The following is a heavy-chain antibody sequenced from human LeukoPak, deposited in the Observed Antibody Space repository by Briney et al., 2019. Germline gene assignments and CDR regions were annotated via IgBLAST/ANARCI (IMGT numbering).Heavy chain of an antibody. CDR2: ISYDGSNK. D-gene: IGHD3-22*01. J-gene: IGHJ6*03. V-gene: IGHV3-30*04. CDR3: ARVRGSSGYYYNYYYYYMDV. CDR1: GFTFSSYA. Sequence: GGSLRLSCAASGFTFSSYAMHWVRQAPGKGLEWVAVISYDGSNKYYADSVKGRFTISRDNAKNSLYLQMNTLRAEDTAVYYCARVRGSSGYYYNYYYYYMDVWGKGTTVTVSS.